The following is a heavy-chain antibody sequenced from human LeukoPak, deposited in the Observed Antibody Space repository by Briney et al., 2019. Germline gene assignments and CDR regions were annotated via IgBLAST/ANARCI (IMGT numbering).Heavy chain of an antibody. J-gene: IGHJ3*02. Sequence: GEALRLSCAASGFTFSDYYMSWIRQAPGKGLEWVSYISSSSSYTNYADSVKGRFTISRDNAKNSLYLQMNSLRAEDTAVYYCARAISLYGSGHAFDIWGQGTIVTVSS. V-gene: IGHV3-11*06. D-gene: IGHD3-10*01. CDR1: GFTFSDYY. CDR2: ISSSSSYT. CDR3: ARAISLYGSGHAFDI.